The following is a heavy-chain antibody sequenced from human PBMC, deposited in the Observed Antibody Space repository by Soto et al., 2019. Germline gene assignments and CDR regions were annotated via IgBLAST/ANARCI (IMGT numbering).Heavy chain of an antibody. Sequence: HPGGSLRLSCAASGFTFSSYGMHWVRQAPGKGLEWVAVIWYDGSKKYYADSVKGRFTISRDNSKNTLYLQMNSLRAEDTAVYYYCRGGQHGYSSGCVFDYWGQGTLVTVSS. CDR3: CRGGQHGYSSGCVFDY. J-gene: IGHJ4*02. D-gene: IGHD2-15*01. V-gene: IGHV3-33*01. CDR2: IWYDGSKK. CDR1: GFTFSSYG.